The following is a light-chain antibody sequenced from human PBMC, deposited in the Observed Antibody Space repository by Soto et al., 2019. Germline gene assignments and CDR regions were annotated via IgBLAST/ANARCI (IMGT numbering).Light chain of an antibody. J-gene: IGLJ1*01. Sequence: QSVLTQPASASGSPGQSITISCTGTSSVVGSYNLVSWYQQHPGKAPKLMIYEGSKRPSGVSNRFSGSKSGNTASLTISGLQAEDEADYYCCSYAGSSTYVFGTGTKLTVL. V-gene: IGLV2-23*01. CDR1: SSVVGSYNL. CDR2: EGS. CDR3: CSYAGSSTYV.